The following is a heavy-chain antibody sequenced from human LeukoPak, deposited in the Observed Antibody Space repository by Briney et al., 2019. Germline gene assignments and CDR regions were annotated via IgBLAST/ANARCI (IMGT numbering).Heavy chain of an antibody. CDR2: ISSSSSYI. V-gene: IGHV3-21*01. CDR3: ARGAGYCSGGSCYYPFDY. J-gene: IGHJ4*02. CDR1: GFTFSSYS. D-gene: IGHD2-15*01. Sequence: GGSLRLSCAASGFTFSSYSMNWVRQAPGKGLEWVSSISSSSSYIYYADSVKGRFTISRDNAKNSLYLQMNSLRAEDTAVYYCARGAGYCSGGSCYYPFDYWGQGALVTVSS.